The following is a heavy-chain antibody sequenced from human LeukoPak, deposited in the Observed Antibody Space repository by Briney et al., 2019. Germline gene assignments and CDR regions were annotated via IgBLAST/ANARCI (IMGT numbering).Heavy chain of an antibody. J-gene: IGHJ4*02. V-gene: IGHV3-30*02. D-gene: IGHD3-22*01. Sequence: GGSLRLSCAASGFTFSTFPMHWVRQDPGKGLEWVALIQDDGATTNYADSVRGRFTISRDNSKSTVYLQMNSLKPDDTAVYYCATQSITLVVVISPFDYWGQGTLVTLSS. CDR1: GFTFSTFP. CDR3: ATQSITLVVVISPFDY. CDR2: IQDDGATT.